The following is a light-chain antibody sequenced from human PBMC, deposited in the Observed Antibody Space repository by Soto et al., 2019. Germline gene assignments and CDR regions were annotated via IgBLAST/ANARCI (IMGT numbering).Light chain of an antibody. CDR3: QQYNSYSLWT. V-gene: IGKV1-5*01. CDR2: DAS. J-gene: IGKJ1*01. Sequence: DIQMAQSPSTLSASVGDIVTITCRASQTISTWLAWHQQKPGKAPKLLIYDASSLESVVPSRFSGSGSGTEFTLTISSLQPDDFATYYCQQYNSYSLWTFGQGTKVDIK. CDR1: QTISTW.